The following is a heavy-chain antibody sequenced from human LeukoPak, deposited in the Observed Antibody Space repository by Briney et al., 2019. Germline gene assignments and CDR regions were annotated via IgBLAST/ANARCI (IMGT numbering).Heavy chain of an antibody. Sequence: LSGGSLRLSCAASGFTFSSYAMHWVRQAPGKGLEWVALIPYDGSNKYYADSVKGRFTVSRDNSKNTLYLQMNSLRAEDTAVYYCVRGAYSSSWLNFDYWGQGTLVTVSS. J-gene: IGHJ4*02. CDR3: VRGAYSSSWLNFDY. CDR1: GFTFSSYA. D-gene: IGHD6-13*01. V-gene: IGHV3-30*04. CDR2: IPYDGSNK.